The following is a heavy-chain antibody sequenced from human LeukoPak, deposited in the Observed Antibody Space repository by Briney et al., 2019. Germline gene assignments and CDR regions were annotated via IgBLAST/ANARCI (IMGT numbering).Heavy chain of an antibody. CDR3: ARDVRSGLNYFVFADY. J-gene: IGHJ4*02. CDR1: EFTFINYE. V-gene: IGHV3-7*01. Sequence: GGSLRLSCAASEFTFINYEMNWLRQAPGKGLEWVANIKPDGSESYYADSVKGRFSISRDNTKNSLYLQMNSLRAEDTAVYYCARDVRSGLNYFVFADYWGQGTLVTVSS. CDR2: IKPDGSES. D-gene: IGHD3-10*02.